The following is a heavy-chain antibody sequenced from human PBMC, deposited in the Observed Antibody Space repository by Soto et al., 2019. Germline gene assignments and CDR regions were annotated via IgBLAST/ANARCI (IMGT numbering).Heavy chain of an antibody. CDR3: ARRYCSGGSCYRGTANWFEP. D-gene: IGHD2-15*01. CDR1: GGTFSSYA. Sequence: RASVKVSCKASGGTFSSYAISWVRQAPGQGLEWMGGIIPIFGTANYAQKFQGRVTITADESTSTAYMELSSLRSEDTAVYYCARRYCSGGSCYRGTANWFEPWGQGTLVTVSS. J-gene: IGHJ5*02. V-gene: IGHV1-69*13. CDR2: IIPIFGTA.